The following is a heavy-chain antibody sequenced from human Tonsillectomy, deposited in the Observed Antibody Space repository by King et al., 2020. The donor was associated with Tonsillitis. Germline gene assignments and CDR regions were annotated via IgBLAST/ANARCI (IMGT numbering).Heavy chain of an antibody. CDR3: ASDRGGNQVHWYFDL. CDR1: AFTFNTYW. CDR2: IKHDGSEK. Sequence: VQLVESGGGLVQPGGSLRLSCAASAFTFNTYWMSWVRQAPGKGLEWVANIKHDGSEKYYLDSVRGRFTISRENAKNSLYLQMNSLRAEDTAVYYCASDRGGNQVHWYFDLWGRGTLVTVSS. D-gene: IGHD2-15*01. J-gene: IGHJ2*01. V-gene: IGHV3-7*01.